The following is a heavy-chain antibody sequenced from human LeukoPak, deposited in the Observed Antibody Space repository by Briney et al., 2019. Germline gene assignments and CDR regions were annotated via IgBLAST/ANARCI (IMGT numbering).Heavy chain of an antibody. J-gene: IGHJ3*02. V-gene: IGHV4-30-2*02. CDR2: IYHSGST. CDR3: ARGMIVVVQSYAFDI. CDR1: GGSISSGGYS. D-gene: IGHD3-22*01. Sequence: PSETLSLTCAVSGGSISSGGYSWSWIRQPPGKGLEWIGYIYHSGSTYYNPSLKSRVTISVDRSKNQFSLKLSSVTAADTAVYYCARGMIVVVQSYAFDIWGQGTMVTVSS.